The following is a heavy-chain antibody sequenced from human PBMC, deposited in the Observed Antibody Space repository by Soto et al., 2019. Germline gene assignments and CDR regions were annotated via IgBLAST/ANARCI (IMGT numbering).Heavy chain of an antibody. Sequence: QVQLVQSGAEVKKPGSSVKVSCKASGGTFSSYAISWVRQAPGQGLEWVGGIIPIVGTANYAQKFQGRVTITADDSTSTAYMELSSLRSEYTAVYYCARATYYYDSSGYYYGWFDPWGQETLVTVSS. J-gene: IGHJ5*02. CDR2: IIPIVGTA. D-gene: IGHD3-22*01. CDR1: GGTFSSYA. V-gene: IGHV1-69*01. CDR3: ARATYYYDSSGYYYGWFDP.